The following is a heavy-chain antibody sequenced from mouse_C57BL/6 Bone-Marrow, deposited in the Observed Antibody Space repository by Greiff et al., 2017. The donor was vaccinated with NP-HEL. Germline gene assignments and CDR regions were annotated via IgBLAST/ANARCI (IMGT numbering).Heavy chain of an antibody. D-gene: IGHD3-2*02. J-gene: IGHJ4*01. CDR2: IYPGDGDT. Sequence: VQLQQSGPELVKPGASVKISCKASGYAFSSSWVNWVKQRPGKGLEWIGRIYPGDGDTNYNGKFKGKATLTADKSSSTAYMQLSSLTSEDSAVYFCARSKQLRLLAMDYWGQGTSVTVSS. CDR1: GYAFSSSW. CDR3: ARSKQLRLLAMDY. V-gene: IGHV1-82*01.